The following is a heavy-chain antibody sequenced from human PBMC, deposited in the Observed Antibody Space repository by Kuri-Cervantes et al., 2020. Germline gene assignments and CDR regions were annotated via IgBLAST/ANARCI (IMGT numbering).Heavy chain of an antibody. J-gene: IGHJ4*02. V-gene: IGHV1-46*01. CDR1: GYTFTSYY. CDR2: INPSGGST. CDR3: ARNLGYCSGGSCPLDY. Sequence: ASVKVSCKASGYTFTSYYMHWVRQAPGQGLEWMGIINPSGGSTSYAQKFQGRVTMTRDTSTSTAYMELSSLRSEDTAVYYCARNLGYCSGGSCPLDYWGQGTLVTVSS. D-gene: IGHD2-15*01.